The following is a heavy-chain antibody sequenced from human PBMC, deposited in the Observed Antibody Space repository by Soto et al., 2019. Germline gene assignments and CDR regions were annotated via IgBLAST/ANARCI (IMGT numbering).Heavy chain of an antibody. CDR3: AREGDVVVPALFDP. CDR1: GYTYTSYG. J-gene: IGHJ5*02. CDR2: ISAYNGNT. V-gene: IGHV1-18*01. D-gene: IGHD2-2*01. Sequence: GASVKVSCKASGYTYTSYGISWVRQAHGQGLEWMGWISAYNGNTNYAQKLQGRVTMTTDTSTSTAYMELRSLRSDDTAVYYCAREGDVVVPALFDPWGQGTLVTVSS.